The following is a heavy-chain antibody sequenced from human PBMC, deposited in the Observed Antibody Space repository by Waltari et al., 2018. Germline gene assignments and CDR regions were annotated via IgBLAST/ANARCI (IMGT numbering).Heavy chain of an antibody. V-gene: IGHV1-69*01. Sequence: QVQLVQSGAEVKKPGSSVKVSCTASGGTFSSYAISWVRQAPGQGLEWMGGISPIFGTANYAQKFQGRVTITADESTSTAYMELSSLRSEDTAVYYCARDLGRGYSYGYGYWGQGTLVTVSS. J-gene: IGHJ4*02. D-gene: IGHD5-18*01. CDR2: ISPIFGTA. CDR3: ARDLGRGYSYGYGY. CDR1: GGTFSSYA.